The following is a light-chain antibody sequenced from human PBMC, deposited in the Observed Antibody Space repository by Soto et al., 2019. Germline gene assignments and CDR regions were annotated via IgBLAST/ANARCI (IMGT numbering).Light chain of an antibody. J-gene: IGKJ4*01. CDR2: GAA. V-gene: IGKV3-15*01. Sequence: ETQMTQSPVTLSVSPGERVTLSCRASQSVSSDLAWYQKKPGQPPRLLIYGAATRATGIPARVSGSGSGTEFTLTINSLQSEDFALYYCQQYNIWPLIFGGGTRVQIK. CDR3: QQYNIWPLI. CDR1: QSVSSD.